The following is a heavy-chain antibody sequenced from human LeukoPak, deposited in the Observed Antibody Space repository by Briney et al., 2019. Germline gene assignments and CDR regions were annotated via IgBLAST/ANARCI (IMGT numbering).Heavy chain of an antibody. CDR2: IYYSGST. V-gene: IGHV4-59*11. D-gene: IGHD1-26*01. J-gene: IGHJ6*03. CDR1: GGSISSHY. Sequence: SETLSLTCTVSGGSISSHYWSWIRQPPGKGLEWIGYIYYSGSTNYNPSLKSRVTISVDTSKNQFSLKLSSVTAADTAVYYCARVGVGATDYYYYYYMDVWGKGTTVTVSS. CDR3: ARVGVGATDYYYYYYMDV.